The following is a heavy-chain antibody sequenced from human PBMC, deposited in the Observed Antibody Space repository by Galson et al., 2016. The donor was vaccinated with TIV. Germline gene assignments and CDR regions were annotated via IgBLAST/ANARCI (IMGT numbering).Heavy chain of an antibody. CDR2: IDPNSGGA. CDR3: TTVRLRGSGGMDV. J-gene: IGHJ6*02. Sequence: SVKVSCKASGYTFTDYYMHWVRQAPGQGLEWMGRIDPNSGGANYAQKFQGSVTMTRDTSISTAYMELTSLRPEDTAIYFCTTVRLRGSGGMDVWGQGTTVIVSS. D-gene: IGHD1-1*01. V-gene: IGHV1-2*06. CDR1: GYTFTDYY.